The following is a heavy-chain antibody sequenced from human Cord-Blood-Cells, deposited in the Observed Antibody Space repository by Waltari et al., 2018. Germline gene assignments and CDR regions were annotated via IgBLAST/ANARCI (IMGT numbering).Heavy chain of an antibody. CDR3: AASGYYDSSGYAHWYFDL. Sequence: EVQLVQSGAEVKKSGESLKISCKGSGYSFTSYWIGWVRQLRGKGLEWMGIIYPGDSDTRYSPSFQGQVTISADKSISTAYLQWSSLKASDTAMYYCAASGYYDSSGYAHWYFDLWGRGTLVTVSS. CDR1: GYSFTSYW. J-gene: IGHJ2*01. CDR2: IYPGDSDT. D-gene: IGHD3-22*01. V-gene: IGHV5-51*01.